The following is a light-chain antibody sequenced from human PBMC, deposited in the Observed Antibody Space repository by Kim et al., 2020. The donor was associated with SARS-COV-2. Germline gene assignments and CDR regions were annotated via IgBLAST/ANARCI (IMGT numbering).Light chain of an antibody. CDR2: SAS. CDR1: QTIGSN. V-gene: IGKV1-39*01. Sequence: DIQMTQSPSSLSASVGDRVTLTCRASQTIGSNLSWYQRKPGKAPQLLIYSASTLQSGVPSRFSGSGSGTDFTLTISSLQPEDVAAYYCQQSHTIPLTFGGGTKVDIK. CDR3: QQSHTIPLT. J-gene: IGKJ4*01.